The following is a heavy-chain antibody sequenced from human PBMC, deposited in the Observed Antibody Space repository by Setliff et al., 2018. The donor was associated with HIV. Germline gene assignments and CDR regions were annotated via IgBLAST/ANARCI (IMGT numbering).Heavy chain of an antibody. Sequence: PSETLSLTCTVSGGSITSHFWNWIRQPPGKGLEWVSSISRSSSYIYYSDSVKGRFTISRDNAGNSLYLQMNSLRVEDTALYYCHSGHDTEEQSYFDYWGQGALVTVSS. CDR2: ISRSSSYI. V-gene: IGHV3-21*01. CDR1: GGSITSHF. CDR3: HSGHDTEEQSYFDY. J-gene: IGHJ4*02. D-gene: IGHD5-12*01.